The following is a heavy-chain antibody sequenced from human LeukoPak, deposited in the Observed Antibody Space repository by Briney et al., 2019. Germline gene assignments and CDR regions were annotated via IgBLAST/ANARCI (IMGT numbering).Heavy chain of an antibody. V-gene: IGHV4-34*01. Sequence: SETLSLTCAVYGGSFSGYYWSWIRQPPGKGLEWIGEINHSGSTNYNPSLKSRVTISVDTSKNQFSLKMRSVTDAETAVYYSARVRAVAGISLFLAYWGQGALVTVSS. D-gene: IGHD6-19*01. CDR3: ARVRAVAGISLFLAY. CDR1: GGSFSGYY. CDR2: INHSGST. J-gene: IGHJ4*02.